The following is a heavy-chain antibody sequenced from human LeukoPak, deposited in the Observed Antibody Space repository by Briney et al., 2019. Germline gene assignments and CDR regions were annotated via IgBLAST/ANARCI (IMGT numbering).Heavy chain of an antibody. Sequence: GGSLRLSCAASDFVFSDHYMSWVRQAPGKGLEWVSVIYSGGSTYYADSVKGRFTISRDNSKNTLYLQMNSLRAEDTAVYYCARETAYYYDSSGRLDWGQGTLVTVSS. CDR1: DFVFSDHY. CDR2: IYSGGST. J-gene: IGHJ4*02. CDR3: ARETAYYYDSSGRLD. D-gene: IGHD3-22*01. V-gene: IGHV3-53*01.